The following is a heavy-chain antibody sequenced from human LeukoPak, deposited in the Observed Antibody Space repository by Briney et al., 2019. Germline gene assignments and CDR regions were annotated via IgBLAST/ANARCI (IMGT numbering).Heavy chain of an antibody. J-gene: IGHJ4*02. CDR2: ISGSGGST. D-gene: IGHD3-3*02. Sequence: GGSLRLSCTASGFTFSSYAMSWVRQAPGKGLEWGSAISGSGGSTYYADSVKGRFTISRDNSKNTLYLQMNSLRAEDTAVYYCAKGSLLASRDYFDYWGQGALVTVSS. V-gene: IGHV3-23*01. CDR3: AKGSLLASRDYFDY. CDR1: GFTFSSYA.